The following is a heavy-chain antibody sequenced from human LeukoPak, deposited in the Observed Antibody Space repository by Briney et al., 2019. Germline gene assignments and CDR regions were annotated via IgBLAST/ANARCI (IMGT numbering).Heavy chain of an antibody. D-gene: IGHD6-19*01. V-gene: IGHV3-7*01. CDR3: ARYGNGAWLAHYAFDI. J-gene: IGHJ3*02. CDR1: GFALSNYW. Sequence: GGSLRLSCAASGFALSNYWMSWVRQAPGKGLEWVANINQDGSEKYYVDSVKGRFAISRDNAKNSLYLQMNSLRAEDTAVYYCARYGNGAWLAHYAFDIWGQGTMVTVSS. CDR2: INQDGSEK.